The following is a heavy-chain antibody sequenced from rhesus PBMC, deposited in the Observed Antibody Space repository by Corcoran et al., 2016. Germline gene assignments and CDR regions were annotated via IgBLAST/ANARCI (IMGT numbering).Heavy chain of an antibody. CDR3: AGVYDY. CDR1: GFTFSSAW. Sequence: EVQLVESGGGLAKPGGSLRRSCAASGFTFSSAWMNWGRPAPGKGLEWVSGINSGGTRKYYGDSVKGRFTISRESAKNTLYLQMDSLKAEDTAVYYCAGVYDYWGQGVLVTVSS. J-gene: IGHJ4*01. V-gene: IGHV3-14*01. CDR2: INSGGTRK.